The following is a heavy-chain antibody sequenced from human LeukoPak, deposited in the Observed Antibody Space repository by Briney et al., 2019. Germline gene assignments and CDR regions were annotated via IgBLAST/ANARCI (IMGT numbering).Heavy chain of an antibody. CDR1: SGSISTSNYY. CDR2: IFYSGST. D-gene: IGHD3-22*01. J-gene: IGHJ3*02. Sequence: KPSETLSLTCTVSSGSISTSNYYWGWVRQPPGKALEWIGNIFYSGSTYYSPSLKSRVTISLDTSRNQFSLKLNSVTAADTAVYYWEKSNGYGLIDIGAQGTMVPVSS. CDR3: EKSNGYGLIDI. V-gene: IGHV4-39*07.